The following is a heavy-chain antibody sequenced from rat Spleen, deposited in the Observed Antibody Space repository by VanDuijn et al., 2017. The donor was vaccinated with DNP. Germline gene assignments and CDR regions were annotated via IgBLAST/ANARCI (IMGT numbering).Heavy chain of an antibody. CDR1: GFTFSNYD. V-gene: IGHV5-25*01. CDR2: ISPSGGST. J-gene: IGHJ2*01. CDR3: ARQEFGPDY. D-gene: IGHD4-3*01. Sequence: EVQLVESGGGLVQPGRSLKLSCAASGFTFSNYDMAWVRQAPTKGLEWVASISPSGGSTYYRDSVKGRFPVSRDNAKSSLYLQMDSLRSEDTATYYCARQEFGPDYWGQGVMVTVSS.